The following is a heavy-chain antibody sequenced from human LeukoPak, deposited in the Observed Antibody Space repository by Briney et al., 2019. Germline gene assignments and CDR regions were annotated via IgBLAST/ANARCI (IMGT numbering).Heavy chain of an antibody. Sequence: SETLSLTCTVSGGSISTHYWSWIRQPPGKGLEWIGYISYSGSTNYNPSLKSRVTISLDTSKNQFSLELNSVTAADTAVYYCARESITIFGVGRGYYYMDVWGKGTTVTVSS. CDR2: ISYSGST. D-gene: IGHD3-3*01. V-gene: IGHV4-59*11. CDR1: GGSISTHY. J-gene: IGHJ6*03. CDR3: ARESITIFGVGRGYYYMDV.